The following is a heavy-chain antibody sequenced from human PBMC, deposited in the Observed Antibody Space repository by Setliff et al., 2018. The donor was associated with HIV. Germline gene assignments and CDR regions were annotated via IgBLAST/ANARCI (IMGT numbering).Heavy chain of an antibody. CDR3: VRDRIEGRTVFDY. CDR1: GFSFESHW. CDR2: ISGDGTRT. Sequence: PGGSLRLSCAASGFSFESHWMHWVRQSPGKGLVWISRISGDGTRTAYADSAKGRFTISRDNAANTLYLQVDGLRGEDSAVYYCVRDRIEGRTVFDYWGQGTLVTVSS. J-gene: IGHJ4*02. V-gene: IGHV3-74*01. D-gene: IGHD2-8*02.